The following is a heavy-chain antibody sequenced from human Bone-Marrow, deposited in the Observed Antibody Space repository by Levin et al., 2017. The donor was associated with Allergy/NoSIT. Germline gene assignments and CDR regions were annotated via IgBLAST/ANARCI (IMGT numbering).Heavy chain of an antibody. D-gene: IGHD6-19*01. V-gene: IGHV3-7*01. CDR1: GFTFSSYW. J-gene: IGHJ4*02. CDR2: IKQDGSEK. Sequence: PGGSLRLSCAASGFTFSSYWMSWVRQAPGKGLEWVANIKQDGSEKYYVDSVKGRFTISRDNAKNSLYLQMNSLRAEDTAVYYCARVTYSFEGIAVAYFDYWGQGTLVTVSS. CDR3: ARVTYSFEGIAVAYFDY.